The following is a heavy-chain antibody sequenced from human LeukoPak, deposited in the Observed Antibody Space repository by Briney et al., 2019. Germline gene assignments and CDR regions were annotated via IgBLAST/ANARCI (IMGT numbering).Heavy chain of an antibody. D-gene: IGHD2-2*01. CDR1: GFTFSSYA. Sequence: PGGSLRLSCAASGFTFSSYAMSWVREAPGKGLELVSTISGSGGSTYYADFVKGRFTISRDNSKNTLYLQMNSLKIEDTAVYYCTTYCSSASCYHYFDYWGQGTLVTVSS. CDR3: TTYCSSASCYHYFDY. CDR2: ISGSGGST. J-gene: IGHJ4*02. V-gene: IGHV3-23*01.